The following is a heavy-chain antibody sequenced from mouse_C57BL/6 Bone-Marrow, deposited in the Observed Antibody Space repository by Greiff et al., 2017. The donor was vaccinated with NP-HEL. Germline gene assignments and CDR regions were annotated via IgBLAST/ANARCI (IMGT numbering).Heavy chain of an antibody. D-gene: IGHD2-5*01. V-gene: IGHV5-4*01. CDR3: ARDSNFGLYAMDY. CDR1: GFTFSSYA. CDR2: ISDGGSYT. Sequence: EVMLVESGGGLVKPGGSLKLSCAASGFTFSSYAMSWVRQTPEKRLEWVATISDGGSYTYYPDNVKGRFTISRDNAKNNLYLQMSHLKSEDTAMYYCARDSNFGLYAMDYWGQGTSVTVSS. J-gene: IGHJ4*01.